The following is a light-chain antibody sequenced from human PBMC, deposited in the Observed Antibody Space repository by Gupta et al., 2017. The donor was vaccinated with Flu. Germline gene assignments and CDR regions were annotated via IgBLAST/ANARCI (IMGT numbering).Light chain of an antibody. CDR3: NSYTRSDTYV. CDR2: EVT. CDR1: SSDVGGYNY. Sequence: QSALTQPASVSGSPGQSIPISCTGTSSDVGGYNYVSWYQQHPGKAPRLMIFEVTSRPSGVSNRFSGSKSGNTASLTISGLQAEDEADYYCNSYTRSDTYVFGTGTKVTVL. J-gene: IGLJ1*01. V-gene: IGLV2-14*01.